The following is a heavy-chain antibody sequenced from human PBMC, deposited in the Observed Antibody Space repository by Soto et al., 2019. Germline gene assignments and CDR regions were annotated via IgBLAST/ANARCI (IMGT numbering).Heavy chain of an antibody. CDR2: ISGSGGST. CDR3: AKKNQNRIAAAQLLDY. V-gene: IGHV3-23*01. Sequence: GGSLRLSCAASGFTFSSYAMSWVRQAPGKGLEWVSAISGSGGSTYYADSVKGRFTISRDNSKNTLYLQMNSLRAEDTAVYYCAKKNQNRIAAAQLLDYWGQGTLVTVSS. J-gene: IGHJ4*02. CDR1: GFTFSSYA. D-gene: IGHD6-13*01.